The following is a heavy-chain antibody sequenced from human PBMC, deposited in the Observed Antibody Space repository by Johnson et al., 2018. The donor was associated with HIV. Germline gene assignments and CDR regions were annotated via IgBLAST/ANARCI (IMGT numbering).Heavy chain of an antibody. J-gene: IGHJ3*02. D-gene: IGHD2-21*02. CDR1: GFTFSNYA. CDR3: ARLRQEANCGADCHWAI. V-gene: IGHV3-64*01. Sequence: MMLVESGGDLVQPGGSLRLSCAASGFTFSNYAMHWVRQAPGKGLEYVSAISSNGGSTYYANSVKDMQTRRFTISRDSSKNTLHLQMNSLNAEDTAMYYCARLRQEANCGADCHWAIWGQGTMVTVSS. CDR2: ISSNGGST.